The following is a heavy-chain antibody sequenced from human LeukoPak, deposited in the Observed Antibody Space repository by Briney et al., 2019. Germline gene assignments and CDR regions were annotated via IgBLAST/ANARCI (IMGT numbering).Heavy chain of an antibody. CDR3: AREGYYDILTGYLSIEDY. J-gene: IGHJ4*02. CDR2: ISAYNGNT. Sequence: ASVKVSCKASGYTFTSYGISWVRQAPGRGLEWMGWISAYNGNTNYAQKLQGRVTMTTDTSTSTAYMELRSLRSDDTAVYYCAREGYYDILTGYLSIEDYWGQGTLVTVSS. V-gene: IGHV1-18*01. D-gene: IGHD3-9*01. CDR1: GYTFTSYG.